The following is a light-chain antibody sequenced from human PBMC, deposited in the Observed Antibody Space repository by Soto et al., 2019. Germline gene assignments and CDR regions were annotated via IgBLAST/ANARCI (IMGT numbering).Light chain of an antibody. V-gene: IGKV3-11*01. CDR1: QSVSTK. Sequence: EILMTQSPATLSVSPGERATLSCRASQSVSTKLAWYQQKPGQAPRILIYGASNRDTGIPARFSGSGSGTDFTLTISRLEPEDFEVYYCQQRADWPVTFGQGTRLEIK. CDR3: QQRADWPVT. CDR2: GAS. J-gene: IGKJ5*01.